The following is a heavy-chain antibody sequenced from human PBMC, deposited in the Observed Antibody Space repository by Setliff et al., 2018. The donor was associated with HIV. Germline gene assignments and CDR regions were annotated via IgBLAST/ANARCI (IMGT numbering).Heavy chain of an antibody. J-gene: IGHJ4*02. CDR2: INPNGGST. CDR1: GYTFTDYH. Sequence: ASVKVSCKASGYTFTDYHLHRVRQAPGQGPEWMGLINPNGGSTIYAQKFEDRLTVTSDTATTTLYMELRSLRFDDTAMYYGASSNWQLVADNWGQGAPVTVSS. CDR3: ASSNWQLVADN. D-gene: IGHD6-13*01. V-gene: IGHV1-46*01.